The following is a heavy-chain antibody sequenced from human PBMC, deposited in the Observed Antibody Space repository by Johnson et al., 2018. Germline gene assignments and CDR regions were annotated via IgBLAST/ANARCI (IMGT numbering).Heavy chain of an antibody. D-gene: IGHD2-2*01. CDR1: GGSINSGRHY. V-gene: IGHV4-61*10. J-gene: IGHJ6*02. Sequence: QVQLQESGPGLVKPSQTLSLTCTVSGGSINSGRHYWSWIRQPAGKGLEWIGWIYYSGSTNYNPSLKRRVPLSADTSKNQLSLKLSSVTAADTAVYYCARGVGYCSSTSCSQGPYYYYGMDVWGQGTTVTVSS. CDR3: ARGVGYCSSTSCSQGPYYYYGMDV. CDR2: IYYSGST.